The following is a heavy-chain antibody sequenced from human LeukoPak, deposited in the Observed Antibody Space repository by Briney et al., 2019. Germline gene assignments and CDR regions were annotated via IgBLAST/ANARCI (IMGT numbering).Heavy chain of an antibody. V-gene: IGHV4-61*01. J-gene: IGHJ2*01. CDR1: GGSVSSGSYY. Sequence: RPSETLSLTCTVSGGSVSSGSYYWSWIRQPPGKGLEWIGYIYYSGSTNYNPSLKSRVTISVDTSKNQFSLKLSSVTTADTAVYYCARDISRGIAAAGTNLWGRGTLVTVSS. D-gene: IGHD6-13*01. CDR3: ARDISRGIAAAGTNL. CDR2: IYYSGST.